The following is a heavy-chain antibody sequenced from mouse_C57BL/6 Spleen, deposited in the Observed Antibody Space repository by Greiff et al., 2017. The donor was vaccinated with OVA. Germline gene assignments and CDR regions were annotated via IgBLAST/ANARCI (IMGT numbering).Heavy chain of an antibody. V-gene: IGHV1-15*01. CDR3: TRGGPITTVVAQGYWYFDV. CDR1: GYTFTDYE. J-gene: IGHJ1*03. CDR2: IDPETGGT. Sequence: QVHVKQSGAELVRPGASVTLSCKASGYTFTDYEMHWVKQTPVHGLEWIGAIDPETGGTAYNQKFKGKAILTADKSSSTAYMELRSLTSEDSAVYYCTRGGPITTVVAQGYWYFDVWGTGTTVTVSS. D-gene: IGHD1-1*01.